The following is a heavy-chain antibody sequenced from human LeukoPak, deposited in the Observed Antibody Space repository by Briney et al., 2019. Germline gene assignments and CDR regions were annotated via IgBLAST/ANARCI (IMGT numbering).Heavy chain of an antibody. V-gene: IGHV4-59*08. J-gene: IGHJ6*02. CDR3: ARQYGSGSYYTPNYYYYYGMDV. CDR1: GGSISSYY. Sequence: PSETLSLTCTVSGGSISSYYWSWIRQPPGKGLEWIGYIYYSGSTNYNPSLKSRVTISVDTSKNQFSLKLSSVTAADTAVYYCARQYGSGSYYTPNYYYYYGMDVWGQGTTVTVSS. CDR2: IYYSGST. D-gene: IGHD3-10*01.